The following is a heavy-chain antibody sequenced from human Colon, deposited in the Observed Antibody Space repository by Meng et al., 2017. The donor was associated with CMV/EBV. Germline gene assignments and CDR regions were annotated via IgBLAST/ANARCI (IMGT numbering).Heavy chain of an antibody. D-gene: IGHD3-16*01. Sequence: CTVPGDSIPSGNYSWNWIRQPAGKGLEWMGFVYSSGTTTYKPSLRSRVRMSLDTSNNQFSLNLSSVTAADTAVYYCARGGLGEFVVDWGQGTLVTVSS. V-gene: IGHV4-61*02. CDR3: ARGGLGEFVVD. CDR2: VYSSGTT. CDR1: GDSIPSGNYS. J-gene: IGHJ4*02.